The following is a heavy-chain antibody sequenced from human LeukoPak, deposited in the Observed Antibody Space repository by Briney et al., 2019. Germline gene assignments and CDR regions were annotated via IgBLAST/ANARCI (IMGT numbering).Heavy chain of an antibody. CDR3: AKDTSGWSLA. V-gene: IGHV3-48*03. CDR1: GFAFSGYE. CDR2: ISDTGGAI. D-gene: IGHD6-19*01. Sequence: GGSLRLSCAASGFAFSGYEMYWVRQAPGKGLEWISYISDTGGAIHYADSVKGRFTISRDNAKNSLYLQMNSLRAEDTAVYYCAKDTSGWSLAWGQGTLVTVSS. J-gene: IGHJ5*02.